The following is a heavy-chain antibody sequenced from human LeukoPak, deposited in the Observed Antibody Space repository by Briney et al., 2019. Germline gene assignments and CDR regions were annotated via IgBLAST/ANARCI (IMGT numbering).Heavy chain of an antibody. CDR1: GFTFSSYG. CDR2: ISYDGSNK. Sequence: GGYLRLSCAASGFTFSSYGMHWVRQAPGKGLEWVAVISYDGSNKYYADSVKGRFTISRDNSKNTLYLQMNSLRAEDTAVYYCAKSPRGIVGATFDYWGQGTLVTVSS. D-gene: IGHD1-26*01. CDR3: AKSPRGIVGATFDY. J-gene: IGHJ4*02. V-gene: IGHV3-30*18.